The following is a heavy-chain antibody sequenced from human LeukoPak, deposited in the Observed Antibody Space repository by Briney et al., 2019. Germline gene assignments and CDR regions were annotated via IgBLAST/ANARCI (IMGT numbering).Heavy chain of an antibody. D-gene: IGHD3-22*01. Sequence: SQTLSLTCTVSGGSISSGSYYWSWIRQPAGKGLEWIGRIYTSGSTNYNPSLKSRVTISVDTSKNQFSLKLSSVTAADTAVYYCARGHYYDSSGLVDYWGQGTLVTVSS. V-gene: IGHV4-61*02. J-gene: IGHJ4*02. CDR2: IYTSGST. CDR1: GGSISSGSYY. CDR3: ARGHYYDSSGLVDY.